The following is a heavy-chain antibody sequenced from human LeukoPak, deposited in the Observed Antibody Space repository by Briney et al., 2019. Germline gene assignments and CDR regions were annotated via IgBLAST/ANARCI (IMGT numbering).Heavy chain of an antibody. J-gene: IGHJ4*02. CDR2: ISGSGST. D-gene: IGHD2-21*02. V-gene: IGHV3-23*01. CDR3: AKGDCGGDCYSFDY. CDR1: GFTFSSYS. Sequence: EGSLRLSCAASGFTFSSYSMNWVRQAPGKGLEWVSAISGSGSTYYADSVKGRFTISRDNSKNTLYLQMKSLRAEDTALYYCAKGDCGGDCYSFDYWGQGTLVTVSS.